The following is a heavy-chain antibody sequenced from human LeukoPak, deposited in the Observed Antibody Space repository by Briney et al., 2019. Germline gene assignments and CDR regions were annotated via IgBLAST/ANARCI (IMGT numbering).Heavy chain of an antibody. CDR3: ARGPVAGTDFDY. CDR2: INHSGST. J-gene: IGHJ4*02. V-gene: IGHV4-34*01. Sequence: SETLSLTCAVYGGSFSGYYWSWIRQPPGKGLEWIGEINHSGSTNYNPSLKSRVTISVDTSKNQFSLKLSSVTAADTAVYYCARGPVAGTDFDYWGQGTLVTVSS. D-gene: IGHD6-19*01. CDR1: GGSFSGYY.